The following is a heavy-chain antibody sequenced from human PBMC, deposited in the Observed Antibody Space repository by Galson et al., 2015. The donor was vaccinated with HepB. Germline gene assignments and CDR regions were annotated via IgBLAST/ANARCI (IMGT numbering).Heavy chain of an antibody. CDR3: TSTGRQGNTEYDWSY. V-gene: IGHV3-15*01. CDR2: IKSNTDYGTT. D-gene: IGHD3-3*01. Sequence: SLRLSCAASGFTFTNAWMTWVRQAPGKGLEWVGRIKSNTDYGTTEYAAPVKGRFTISRDDSKNMLFLEMSSLKTEDTGVYYCTSTGRQGNTEYDWSYWGQGALVTVSS. J-gene: IGHJ4*02. CDR1: GFTFTNAW.